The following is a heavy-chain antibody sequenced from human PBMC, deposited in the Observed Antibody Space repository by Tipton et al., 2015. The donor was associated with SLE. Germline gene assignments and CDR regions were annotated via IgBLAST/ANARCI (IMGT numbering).Heavy chain of an antibody. V-gene: IGHV4-59*01. D-gene: IGHD5-12*01. Sequence: TLSLTCSVSGGSIGYYYWNWIRQPPGKGLGWIGYVFYSGSTTYNPSFRGRVTMSVDTSKIQFSLRLNSVTAADTAIYYCARAEYSAYDVPQFDLWGQGALVTVSS. CDR1: GGSIGYYY. CDR2: VFYSGST. J-gene: IGHJ4*02. CDR3: ARAEYSAYDVPQFDL.